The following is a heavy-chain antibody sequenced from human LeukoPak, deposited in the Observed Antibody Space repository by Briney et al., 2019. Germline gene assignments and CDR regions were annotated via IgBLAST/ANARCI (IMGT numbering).Heavy chain of an antibody. D-gene: IGHD2-2*01. CDR2: IDGTGDRT. J-gene: IGHJ6*02. Sequence: GGSLRLSCGASGFTFSSYVMSWVRQAPGKGLEWVSTIDGTGDRTYYADSVKGRFTISRDNSKNTLYLQMNSLRAEDTAVYYCARVMGAHCSSTSCYLSYHYYYGMDVWGQGTTVTVSS. V-gene: IGHV3-23*01. CDR1: GFTFSSYV. CDR3: ARVMGAHCSSTSCYLSYHYYYGMDV.